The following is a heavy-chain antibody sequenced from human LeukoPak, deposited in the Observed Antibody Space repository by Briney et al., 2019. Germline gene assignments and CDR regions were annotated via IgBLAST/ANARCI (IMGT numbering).Heavy chain of an antibody. Sequence: PSETLSLTCTVSGGSISSSSYYWGWIRQPPGKGLEWIGSIYYSGSTCYNPSLKSRVTISVDTSKNQFSLKLSSVTAADTAVYYCARIKGYSYGHDAFDIWGQGTMVTVSS. CDR2: IYYSGST. J-gene: IGHJ3*02. CDR1: GGSISSSSYY. CDR3: ARIKGYSYGHDAFDI. V-gene: IGHV4-39*01. D-gene: IGHD5-18*01.